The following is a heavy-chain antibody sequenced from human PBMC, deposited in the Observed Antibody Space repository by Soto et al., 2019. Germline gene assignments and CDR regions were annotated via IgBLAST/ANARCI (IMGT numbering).Heavy chain of an antibody. V-gene: IGHV3-73*01. CDR3: TSGYYDSSGPN. CDR2: IRTKTHNYET. Sequence: GGSLRLSCAASGFIFSGSAMHWVRQASGKGLEWVGRIRTKTHNYETDYSASVRGRFTISRDDSTNSIYLQMNSLKTEDTAVYYCTSGYYDSSGPNWGQGTLVTVSS. D-gene: IGHD3-22*01. J-gene: IGHJ4*02. CDR1: GFIFSGSA.